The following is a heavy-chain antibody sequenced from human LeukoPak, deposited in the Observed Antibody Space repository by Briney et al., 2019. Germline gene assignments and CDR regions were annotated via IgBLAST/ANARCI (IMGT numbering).Heavy chain of an antibody. J-gene: IGHJ4*02. V-gene: IGHV4-39*07. D-gene: IGHD6-13*01. CDR1: GGSISSSSYY. Sequence: PSETLSLTCTVSGGSISSSSYYWGWIRQPPGKGLEWVGEMIHSGSTNYNPSLKSRVTISVDTSKNQFSLKVSSVTAADTAVYYCARSMVLIAAAGKGFDYWGQGTLVTVSS. CDR2: MIHSGST. CDR3: ARSMVLIAAAGKGFDY.